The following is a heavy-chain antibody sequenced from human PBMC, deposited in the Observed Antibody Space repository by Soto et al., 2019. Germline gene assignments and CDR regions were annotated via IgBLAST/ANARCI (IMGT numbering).Heavy chain of an antibody. D-gene: IGHD2-2*01. CDR3: AREKGSTSSNWFDP. CDR2: IYYSGST. CDR1: GIPISSYY. V-gene: IGHV4-59*01. J-gene: IGHJ5*02. Sequence: ETLSLPSTVTGIPISSYYCSWIRQPPGKGLEWIGYIYYSGSTNYNPSRKSRVTISVDTSKNQFSLKLSSVTAADTAVYYCAREKGSTSSNWFDPWGQGTLVTVSS.